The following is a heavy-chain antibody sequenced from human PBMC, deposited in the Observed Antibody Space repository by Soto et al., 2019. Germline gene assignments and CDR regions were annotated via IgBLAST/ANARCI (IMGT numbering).Heavy chain of an antibody. CDR1: GGSISSSSYY. J-gene: IGHJ4*02. Sequence: SETLSLTCTVSGGSISSSSYYWGWIRQPPGKGLEWIGSIYYSGSTYYNPSLKSRVTISVDTSKNQFSLKLSSVTAADTAVYYCARVDTYYYDSSGYYYYFDYWGQGTLVTVSS. V-gene: IGHV4-39*01. D-gene: IGHD3-22*01. CDR2: IYYSGST. CDR3: ARVDTYYYDSSGYYYYFDY.